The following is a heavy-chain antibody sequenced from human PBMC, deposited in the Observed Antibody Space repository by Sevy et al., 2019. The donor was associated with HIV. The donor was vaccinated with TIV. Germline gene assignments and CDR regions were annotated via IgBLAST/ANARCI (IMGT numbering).Heavy chain of an antibody. CDR1: GYTLTELS. Sequence: ASVKVSCKVSGYTLTELSMHWVRQAPGKGLEWMGGFDPEDGETIYAQKFQGRVTMTEDTSTDTAYMELSSLRSEETAGYYCATYTPIPPNIRNYYYYYGMDVWGQGTTVTVSS. D-gene: IGHD2-2*02. V-gene: IGHV1-24*01. CDR2: FDPEDGET. CDR3: ATYTPIPPNIRNYYYYYGMDV. J-gene: IGHJ6*02.